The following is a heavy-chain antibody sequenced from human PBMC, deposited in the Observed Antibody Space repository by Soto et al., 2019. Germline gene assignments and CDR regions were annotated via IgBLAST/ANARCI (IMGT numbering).Heavy chain of an antibody. V-gene: IGHV5-10-1*01. CDR2: IDPSDSYT. CDR1: GYTFTSYW. Sequence: GESLKISCKGSGYTFTSYWITWVRQMPGKGLEWMGRIDPSDSYTNYSPSFQGHVTISADKSITTAYLQWNSLRASDTAMYYCSSSRSRDNYYYGMDVWGQGTTVTVSS. CDR3: SSSRSRDNYYYGMDV. J-gene: IGHJ6*02.